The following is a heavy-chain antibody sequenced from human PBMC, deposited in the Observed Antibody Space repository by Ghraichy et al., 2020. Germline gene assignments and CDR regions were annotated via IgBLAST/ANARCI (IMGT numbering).Heavy chain of an antibody. J-gene: IGHJ4*02. CDR3: ARGGISDPSASFHFDY. D-gene: IGHD3-10*01. Sequence: GGSLRLSCAASGFTVSNNYVTWVRQAPGKGLEWVSTIYSTGNTYYADSVKSRFSISRDTSQNSVYLQMNSLTVEDTAVYYCARGGISDPSASFHFDYWGQGTLVTVSS. V-gene: IGHV3-66*01. CDR1: GFTVSNNY. CDR2: IYSTGNT.